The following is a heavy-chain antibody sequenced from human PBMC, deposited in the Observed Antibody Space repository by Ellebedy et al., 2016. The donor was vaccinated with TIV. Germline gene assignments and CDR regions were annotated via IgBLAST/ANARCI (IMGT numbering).Heavy chain of an antibody. D-gene: IGHD3-10*01. CDR3: ARVSQVSFGELLTRNYYYGMDV. CDR2: ISYDGSNK. V-gene: IGHV3-30-3*01. CDR1: GFTFSSYA. Sequence: GESLKISCAASGFTFSSYAMHWVRPAPGKGLEWVAVISYDGSNKYYADSVKGRVTIPRDNSKNTLYLQMNSLRAEDTAVYYCARVSQVSFGELLTRNYYYGMDVWGQGTTVTVSS. J-gene: IGHJ6*02.